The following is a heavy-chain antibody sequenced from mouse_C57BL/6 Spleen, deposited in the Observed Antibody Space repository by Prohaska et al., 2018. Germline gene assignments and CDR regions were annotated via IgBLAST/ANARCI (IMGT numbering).Heavy chain of an antibody. CDR1: GDTFTSYG. Sequence: GDTFTSYGISWVMQRTGQGLEWIGEIYPRSGNTYYNEKFKGKATLTADKSSSTAYMELRSLTSEDSAVYFCARWDDYDGTSVWGTGTPVTVSS. D-gene: IGHD2-4*01. CDR3: ARWDDYDGTSV. J-gene: IGHJ1*03. V-gene: IGHV1-81*01. CDR2: IYPRSGNT.